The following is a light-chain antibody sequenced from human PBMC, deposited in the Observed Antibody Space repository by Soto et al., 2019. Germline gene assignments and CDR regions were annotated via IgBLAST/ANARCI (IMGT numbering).Light chain of an antibody. V-gene: IGKV3-20*01. CDR3: QPYGSSPRLT. Sequence: EVVLTQSPGTLSLSPGERATLSCRASQSVSSSSLAWYQQKPGQAPRLLIYGASNRATGIPDRFSGSGAGTDFTLTISRLEPEDFAVYYCQPYGSSPRLTFGGGTKVEIK. CDR2: GAS. CDR1: QSVSSSS. J-gene: IGKJ4*01.